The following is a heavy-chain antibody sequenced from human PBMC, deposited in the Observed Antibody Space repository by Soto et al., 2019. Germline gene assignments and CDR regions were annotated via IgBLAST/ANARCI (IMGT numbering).Heavy chain of an antibody. V-gene: IGHV5-10-1*01. J-gene: IGHJ6*02. CDR2: IDPSDSYT. D-gene: IGHD3-16*02. CDR3: ARLDEISEFYYYYGMDV. Sequence: PGESLNISFSFSGYIFTIYLISWVRQMPCKGLEWMGRIDPSDSYTNYSPSFQGHVTISADKSISTAYLQWSSLKASDTAMYYCARLDEISEFYYYYGMDVWGQGTTVTVSS. CDR1: GYIFTIYL.